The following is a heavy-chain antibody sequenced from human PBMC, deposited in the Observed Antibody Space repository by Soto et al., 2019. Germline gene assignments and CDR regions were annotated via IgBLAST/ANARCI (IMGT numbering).Heavy chain of an antibody. Sequence: ASVKVSCKASGYTFTSHGIHWVRQAPGQGLEWMGWISAYNGNTNYAQKLQGRVTLTRDKSTSTAYMELRSLRSEDTAVYYCATERSAQYFDYWGQGTLVTVSS. J-gene: IGHJ4*02. CDR2: ISAYNGNT. V-gene: IGHV1-18*01. CDR1: GYTFTSHG. D-gene: IGHD1-1*01. CDR3: ATERSAQYFDY.